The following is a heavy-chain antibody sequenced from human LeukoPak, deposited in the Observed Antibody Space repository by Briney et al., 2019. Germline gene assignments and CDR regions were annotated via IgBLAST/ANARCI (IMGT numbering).Heavy chain of an antibody. D-gene: IGHD2-15*01. CDR3: ARGGRCSGGSCYSGYYNGMDV. J-gene: IGHJ6*02. V-gene: IGHV5-51*01. CDR2: IYPGDSDT. Sequence: GGSLEISCKGSGYRFTNYWIVWVRQMPGKGLEGVGIIYPGDSDTTYSPSFQGQVTISADKAISTAYLQWSSLKASDTAMYYCARGGRCSGGSCYSGYYNGMDVWGQGTTVTVS. CDR1: GYRFTNYW.